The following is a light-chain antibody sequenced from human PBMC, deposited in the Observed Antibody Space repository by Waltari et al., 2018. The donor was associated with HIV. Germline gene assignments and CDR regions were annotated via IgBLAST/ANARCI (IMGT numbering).Light chain of an antibody. CDR3: QQRSNWLT. J-gene: IGKJ4*01. V-gene: IGKV3-11*01. CDR2: DAS. Sequence: IVLPQSPATLSSSPGESATLSCRASQSVSSYLAWYQQKPGQAPRLLIYDASNRATGIPARFSGSGSGTDFTLTISSLEPEDFAVYYCQQRSNWLTFGGGTKVEIK. CDR1: QSVSSY.